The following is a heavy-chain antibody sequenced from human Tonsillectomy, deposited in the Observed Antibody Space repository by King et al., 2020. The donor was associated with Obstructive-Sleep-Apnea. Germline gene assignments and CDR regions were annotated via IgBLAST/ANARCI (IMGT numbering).Heavy chain of an antibody. Sequence: VQLVESGGGLVQPGGSLRLSCAASGFTFSNYWMGWGRQAPGKGLEWVGNIKEDGSEEYYVDFVQGRFTISRDNAKKSLYLQMNSLGAEDTAVYYCATSRGPQYTNGWYYFDFWGQGTLVTVSS. CDR3: ATSRGPQYTNGWYYFDF. CDR1: GFTFSNYW. J-gene: IGHJ4*02. V-gene: IGHV3-7*03. CDR2: IKEDGSEE. D-gene: IGHD6-19*01.